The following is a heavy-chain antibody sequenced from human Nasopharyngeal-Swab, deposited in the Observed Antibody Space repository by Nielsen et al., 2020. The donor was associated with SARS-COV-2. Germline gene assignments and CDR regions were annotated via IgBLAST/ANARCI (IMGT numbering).Heavy chain of an antibody. CDR1: GYTFLSST. Sequence: ASVKVSCKASGYTFLSSTINWVRQAPGQGLEWMGWVSAYNGDTDYEQKFQGRVTMTTDTYTETAYMELRGLTSDDTAVYYCARGPQILTYWGQGTLVTVSS. CDR2: VSAYNGDT. J-gene: IGHJ1*01. V-gene: IGHV1-18*01. CDR3: ARGPQILTY. D-gene: IGHD3-3*01.